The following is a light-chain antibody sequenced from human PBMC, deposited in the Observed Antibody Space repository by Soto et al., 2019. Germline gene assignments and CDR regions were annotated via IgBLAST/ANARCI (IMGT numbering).Light chain of an antibody. CDR1: ERLSASD. Sequence: EIVLTQSPGTLSLSPGQRATLSCRASERLSASDIAWYQQKPGQAPKFLIYGVSSRATGIPDRFSGSGSGTDFTLTISRLEPEDFAVYYCQYYGTSPQTFGQGTKVDIK. J-gene: IGKJ1*01. V-gene: IGKV3-20*01. CDR2: GVS. CDR3: QYYGTSPQT.